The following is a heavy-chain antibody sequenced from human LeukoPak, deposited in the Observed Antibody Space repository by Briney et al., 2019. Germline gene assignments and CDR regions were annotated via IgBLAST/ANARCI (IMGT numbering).Heavy chain of an antibody. D-gene: IGHD3-22*01. CDR2: ISSSSSYI. CDR3: ARGSSSGSVFDY. J-gene: IGHJ4*02. Sequence: GGSLRLSCAASGFTFSNAWMNWVRQAPGKGLEWVSSISSSSSYIYYADSVKGRFTISRDNAKNSLYLQMNSLRAEDTAVYYCARGSSSGSVFDYWGQGTLVTVSS. CDR1: GFTFSNAW. V-gene: IGHV3-21*01.